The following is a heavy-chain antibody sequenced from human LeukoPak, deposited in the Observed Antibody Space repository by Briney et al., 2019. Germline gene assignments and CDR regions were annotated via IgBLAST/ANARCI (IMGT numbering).Heavy chain of an antibody. V-gene: IGHV3-53*01. CDR3: ARHRRESSSWAPDNYYYMDV. CDR2: IYSGGNT. J-gene: IGHJ6*03. CDR1: GFTVSTNY. Sequence: GGSLRLSCAASGFTVSTNYMTWVRQAPGKGLEWVSVIYSGGNTYYADSVKGRFTISRDNSNNTLHLQMNSLRADDTAVYYCARHRRESSSWAPDNYYYMDVWGKGTTVTISS. D-gene: IGHD6-13*01.